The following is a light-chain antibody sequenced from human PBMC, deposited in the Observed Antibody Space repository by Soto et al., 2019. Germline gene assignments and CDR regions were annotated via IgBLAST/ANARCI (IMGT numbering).Light chain of an antibody. J-gene: IGLJ2*01. CDR2: DVS. V-gene: IGLV2-11*01. CDR3: CSYAGSYTFVV. CDR1: NSDVGGYNY. Sequence: SALTQPRSVSGSPGQSVTISCTGTNSDVGGYNYVSWYQQHPGKAPKLMIYDVSMRPSGVPDRFFASKSGNTASLTISGLQAEDEAEYYCCSYAGSYTFVVFGGGTKLTVL.